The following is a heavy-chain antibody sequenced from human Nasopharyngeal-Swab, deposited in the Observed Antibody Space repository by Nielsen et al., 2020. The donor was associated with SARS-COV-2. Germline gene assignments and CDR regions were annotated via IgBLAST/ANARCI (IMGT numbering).Heavy chain of an antibody. CDR2: ITRSGNT. CDR1: GVSLSGYH. D-gene: IGHD2-21*01. J-gene: IGHJ6*03. Sequence: SETLSLTCSPNGVSLSGYHWGWIRQSPGKGLEWLGDITRSGNTNYTPALKSRVTMSVATSKGELSLKLISVTAADTAIYFCARVNNGGVIGPASYSFFMDVWGKGTSVAVSS. CDR3: ARVNNGGVIGPASYSFFMDV. V-gene: IGHV4-34*01.